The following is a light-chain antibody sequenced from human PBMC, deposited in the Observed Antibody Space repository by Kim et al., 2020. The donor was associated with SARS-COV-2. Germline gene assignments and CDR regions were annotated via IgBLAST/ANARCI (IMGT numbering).Light chain of an antibody. CDR1: QSVSSSY. Sequence: PGERVTLSCRASQSVSSSYLTWYQQKPGQAPRLLIYGASTRATGIPARFSGSGSGTDFTLTISSLQPEDFAVYYCQQDYNLPHTFGQGTKVDIK. CDR3: QQDYNLPHT. J-gene: IGKJ1*01. CDR2: GAS. V-gene: IGKV3D-7*01.